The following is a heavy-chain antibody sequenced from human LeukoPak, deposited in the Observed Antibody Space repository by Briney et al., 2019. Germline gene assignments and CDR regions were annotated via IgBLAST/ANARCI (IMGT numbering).Heavy chain of an antibody. CDR1: GGTFSSYA. D-gene: IGHD2-2*01. Sequence: SVKVSCKASGGTFSSYAISWVRQAPGQGLEWMGGIIPISGTANYAQKFQGRVTITADESMSTAYMELSSLRSEDTAVYYCARGGYCSSTSCYHPYNWFDPWGQGTLVTVSS. CDR3: ARGGYCSSTSCYHPYNWFDP. J-gene: IGHJ5*02. CDR2: IIPISGTA. V-gene: IGHV1-69*13.